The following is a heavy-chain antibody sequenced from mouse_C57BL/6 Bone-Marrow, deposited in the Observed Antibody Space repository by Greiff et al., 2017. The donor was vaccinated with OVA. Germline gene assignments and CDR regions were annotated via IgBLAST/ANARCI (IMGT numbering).Heavy chain of an antibody. CDR1: GYSFTDYN. Sequence: VHVKQSGPGLVKPGASVKISCKASGYSFTDYNMNWVKQSNGKSLEWIGVINPNYGTTSYNQKFKGKATLTVDQSSSTAYMQLNSLTSEDSAVYYCAKGGTTVVKYYAMDYWGQGTSVTVSS. D-gene: IGHD1-1*01. V-gene: IGHV1-39*01. CDR3: AKGGTTVVKYYAMDY. J-gene: IGHJ4*01. CDR2: INPNYGTT.